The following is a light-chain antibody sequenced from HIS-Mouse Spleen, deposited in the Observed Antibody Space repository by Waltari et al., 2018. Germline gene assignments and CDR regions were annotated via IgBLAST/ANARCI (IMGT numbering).Light chain of an antibody. V-gene: IGLV3-10*01. J-gene: IGLJ2*01. CDR3: YSTDSSGNHRV. Sequence: SYELTQPPSVSVSPGQTARITCPGDALPKQYPYWYQQKYGQAPVLVIYEDSKRPSGIPERFSGSSSGTMATLTISGAQVEDEADYYCYSTDSSGNHRVFGGGTKLTVL. CDR1: ALPKQY. CDR2: EDS.